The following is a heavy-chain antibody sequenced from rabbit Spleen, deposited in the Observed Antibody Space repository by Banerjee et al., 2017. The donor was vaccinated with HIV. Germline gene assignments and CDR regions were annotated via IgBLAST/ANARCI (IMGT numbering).Heavy chain of an antibody. Sequence: QEQLGESGGGLVKPGASLTLTCKASSFSFSDRDVMCWVRQAPGKGLEWIACINAATGKPVYATWANGRFSISRTSSTTVTLQMTSLTASDTATYFCVRDRHSSGWGVPLYYFNLWGPGTLVTVS. D-gene: IGHD4-1*01. J-gene: IGHJ4*01. CDR3: VRDRHSSGWGVPLYYFNL. CDR2: INAATGKP. CDR1: SFSFSDRDV. V-gene: IGHV1S45*01.